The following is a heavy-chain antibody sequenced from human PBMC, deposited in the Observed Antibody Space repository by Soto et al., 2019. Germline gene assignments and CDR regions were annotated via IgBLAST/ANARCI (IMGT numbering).Heavy chain of an antibody. V-gene: IGHV4-31*03. Sequence: SETLSLTCTVSGGSISSGGYYWSWIRQHPGKGLEWIEYIYYSGSTYYNPSLKSRVTISVDTSKNQFSLKLSSVTAADTAVYYCAREYSSSWYYYGMDVWGQGTTVTVSS. J-gene: IGHJ6*02. CDR1: GGSISSGGYY. D-gene: IGHD6-13*01. CDR2: IYYSGST. CDR3: AREYSSSWYYYGMDV.